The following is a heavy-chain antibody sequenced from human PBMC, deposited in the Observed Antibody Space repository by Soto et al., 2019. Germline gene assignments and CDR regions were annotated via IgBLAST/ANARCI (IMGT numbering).Heavy chain of an antibody. CDR2: IYYSGST. V-gene: IGHV4-39*01. Sequence: PSETLSLTCTVSGGSISSSIYYWGWIRQPPGKGLEWIGSIYYSGSTYYNPSLKSRVTISVDTSKNQFSLKLSSVTAADTAVYYCARHSSGWYGAFDIWGQGTMVTVSS. J-gene: IGHJ3*02. D-gene: IGHD6-19*01. CDR1: GGSISSSIYY. CDR3: ARHSSGWYGAFDI.